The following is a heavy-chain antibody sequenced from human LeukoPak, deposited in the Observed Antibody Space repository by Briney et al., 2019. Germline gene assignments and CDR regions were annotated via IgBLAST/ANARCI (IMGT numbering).Heavy chain of an antibody. V-gene: IGHV1-2*02. CDR3: ATTMVRGVIISRYYYYYMDV. D-gene: IGHD3-10*01. CDR2: INPNSGGT. Sequence: EASVKVSXKASGYTFTGYYMHWVRQAPGQGLEWIGWINPNSGGTNYAQKFQGRVTMTRDTSISTAYMELSRLRSDDTAVYYCATTMVRGVIISRYYYYYMDVWGKGTTVTVSS. CDR1: GYTFTGYY. J-gene: IGHJ6*03.